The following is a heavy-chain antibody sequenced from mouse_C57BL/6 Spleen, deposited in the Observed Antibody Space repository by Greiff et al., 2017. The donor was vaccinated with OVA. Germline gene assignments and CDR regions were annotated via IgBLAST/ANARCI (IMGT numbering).Heavy chain of an antibody. V-gene: IGHV5-9-1*02. CDR2: ISSGGDYI. CDR3: TRDSPYYGGNYDAMDY. CDR1: GFTFSSYA. J-gene: IGHJ4*01. D-gene: IGHD1-1*01. Sequence: EVKLVESGEGLVKPGGSLKLSCAASGFTFSSYAMSWVRQTPEKRLEWVAYISSGGDYIYYADTVKGRFTISRDNARNTLYLQMSSLKSEDTAMYYCTRDSPYYGGNYDAMDYWGQGTSVTVSS.